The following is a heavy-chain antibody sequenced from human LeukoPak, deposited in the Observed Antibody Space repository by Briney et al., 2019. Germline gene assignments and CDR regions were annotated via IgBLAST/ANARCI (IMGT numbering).Heavy chain of an antibody. CDR2: VYIGGTT. CDR3: ARGGGTNPFDY. J-gene: IGHJ4*02. Sequence: GGSLRLSCAASGFTVSSNHMSWVRQAPGKGLEWVSVVYIGGTTYYADSVKGRFTISRDNSKNTLYLQMNSLRAKDTAIYYCARGGGTNPFDYWGQGTLVTVSS. CDR1: GFTVSSNH. V-gene: IGHV3-53*01. D-gene: IGHD1-26*01.